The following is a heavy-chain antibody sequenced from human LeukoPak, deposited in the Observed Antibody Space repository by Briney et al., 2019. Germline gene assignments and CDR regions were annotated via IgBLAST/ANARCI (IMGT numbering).Heavy chain of an antibody. CDR2: ISYDGSNK. CDR3: ARDWFSSSRKPGAVWFDP. J-gene: IGHJ5*02. D-gene: IGHD6-13*01. CDR1: GFTFSSYA. Sequence: GGSLRLSCAASGFTFSSYAMHWVRQAPGKGLEWVAVISYDGSNKYYADSVKGRFTISRDNSKNTLYLQMNSLRAEDTAVYYCARDWFSSSRKPGAVWFDPWGQGTLVTVSS. V-gene: IGHV3-30*04.